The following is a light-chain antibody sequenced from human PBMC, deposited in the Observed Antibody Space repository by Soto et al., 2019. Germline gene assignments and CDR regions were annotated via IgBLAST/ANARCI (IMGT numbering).Light chain of an antibody. CDR1: QSVSSSY. V-gene: IGKV3-20*01. CDR3: QQYGSSPRT. CDR2: GAS. J-gene: IGKJ1*01. Sequence: ESVLTQSPGTLSLSPGKRATLSCRASQSVSSSYLAWYQQKPGQAPRLRICGASSRATGIPDRFSGSASGTDFPLTISRLEPDDLAVYYCQQYGSSPRTFRQGT.